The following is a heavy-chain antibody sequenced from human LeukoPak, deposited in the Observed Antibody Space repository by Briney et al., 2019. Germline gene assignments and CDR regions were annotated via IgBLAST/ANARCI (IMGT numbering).Heavy chain of an antibody. J-gene: IGHJ4*02. Sequence: SQTLSLTCTVSGGSVSSGGYYWSWIRQHPGKGLEWIGYIYYSGSTYYNPSLKSRVTISVDTSKNQFSLKLSSVTAADTAVYYCARDRGPYSGYDSYYFDYWGQGTLVTVSS. V-gene: IGHV4-31*03. CDR2: IYYSGST. D-gene: IGHD5-12*01. CDR1: GGSVSSGGYY. CDR3: ARDRGPYSGYDSYYFDY.